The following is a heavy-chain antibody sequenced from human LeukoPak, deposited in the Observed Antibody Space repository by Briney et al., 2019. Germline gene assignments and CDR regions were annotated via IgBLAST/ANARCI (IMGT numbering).Heavy chain of an antibody. Sequence: GGSLRLSCAASGFSFSSYPMHWVRQAPGKGLEWVAVISHDGNDKHNADSVKGRFTISRDNSKNTLYLQMNSLRAEDTAIYYCARDFKIAAADYYFDNWGQGTLVTVSS. J-gene: IGHJ4*02. V-gene: IGHV3-30-3*01. D-gene: IGHD6-13*01. CDR1: GFSFSSYP. CDR3: ARDFKIAAADYYFDN. CDR2: ISHDGNDK.